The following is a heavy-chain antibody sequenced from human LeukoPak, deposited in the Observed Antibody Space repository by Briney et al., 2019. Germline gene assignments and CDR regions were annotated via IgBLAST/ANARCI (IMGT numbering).Heavy chain of an antibody. CDR3: AREFRAVAGGNIDY. J-gene: IGHJ4*02. CDR2: ISSSSSYI. Sequence: RGSLRLSCAASGLTFSSYSMNWVRQAPGKGLEWVSSISSSSSYIYYADSVKGRFTISRVNAKNSLYLQMSSLRAEDTAVYYCAREFRAVAGGNIDYWGQGTLVTVSS. D-gene: IGHD6-19*01. CDR1: GLTFSSYS. V-gene: IGHV3-21*01.